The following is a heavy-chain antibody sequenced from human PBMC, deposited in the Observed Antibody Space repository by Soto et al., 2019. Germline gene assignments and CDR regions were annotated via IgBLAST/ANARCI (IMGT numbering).Heavy chain of an antibody. Sequence: QVQLQQWGAGLLKPSETLSLTCAVHGGSFSDYYWSWIRQPPGKGLDRNGEINHSGSTNYNPSPKSRVTISVDTSKNQFSLKLTSVTAADTAVYSCAREGVDPEEDYWGQGTLVTVSS. J-gene: IGHJ4*02. CDR1: GGSFSDYY. CDR2: INHSGST. V-gene: IGHV4-34*01. D-gene: IGHD2-21*01. CDR3: AREGVDPEEDY.